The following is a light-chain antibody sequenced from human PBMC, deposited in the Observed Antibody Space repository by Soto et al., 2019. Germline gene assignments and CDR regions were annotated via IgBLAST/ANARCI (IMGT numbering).Light chain of an antibody. CDR2: DAS. Sequence: EIVLTQSPVTLSLSLGERVTLSCRASQSIGSYLGWLQQKPGQAPRLLIYDASKRATGIPGRFSGSGSGTSFSLSISSLELEDFAVYYCHQRRNPIAFGQGTRREIK. V-gene: IGKV3-11*01. J-gene: IGKJ5*01. CDR1: QSIGSY. CDR3: HQRRNPIA.